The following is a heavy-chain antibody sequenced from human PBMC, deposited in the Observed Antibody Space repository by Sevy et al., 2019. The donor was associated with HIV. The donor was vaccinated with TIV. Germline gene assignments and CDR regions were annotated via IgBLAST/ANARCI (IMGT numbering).Heavy chain of an antibody. CDR1: GGTFSSYA. J-gene: IGHJ6*02. D-gene: IGHD3-22*01. CDR3: GRGGSITMIVVVTPWYYYGMDV. Sequence: ASVKVSCKASGGTFSSYAISWVRQAPGQGLEWMGGIIPIFGTANYAQKFQGRVTITADESTSTAYMWLSGLRSEYTAVYYWGRGGSITMIVVVTPWYYYGMDVWGQGTTVTVSS. V-gene: IGHV1-69*13. CDR2: IIPIFGTA.